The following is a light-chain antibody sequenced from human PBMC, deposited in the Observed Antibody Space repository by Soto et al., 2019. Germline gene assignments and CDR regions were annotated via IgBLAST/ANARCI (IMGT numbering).Light chain of an antibody. J-gene: IGKJ5*01. CDR2: DTS. Sequence: IVRPQSPATLSVSPGERATLSCRASQSVSIKLAWYQQKPGQAPRLLIYDTSTRATGIPARFSGSGSGTEFTLTISSLQSEDFAVYYCQQYNNWPPITFGQGTLLEIK. V-gene: IGKV3-15*01. CDR3: QQYNNWPPIT. CDR1: QSVSIK.